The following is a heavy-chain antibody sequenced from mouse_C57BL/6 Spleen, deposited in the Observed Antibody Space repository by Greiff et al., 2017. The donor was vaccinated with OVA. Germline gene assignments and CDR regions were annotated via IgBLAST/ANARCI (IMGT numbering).Heavy chain of an antibody. CDR1: GYAFSSSW. Sequence: LVESGPELVKPGASVKISCKASGYAFSSSWMTWVKQRPGTGLEWIGRIYPGDGDTNYNGKFTGQATLTADKSSSTAYMQLSSLTSEDSAVYFYAGTTVASYGNYFDYWGQGTTLTVSS. CDR3: AGTTVASYGNYFDY. V-gene: IGHV1-82*01. D-gene: IGHD1-1*01. J-gene: IGHJ2*01. CDR2: IYPGDGDT.